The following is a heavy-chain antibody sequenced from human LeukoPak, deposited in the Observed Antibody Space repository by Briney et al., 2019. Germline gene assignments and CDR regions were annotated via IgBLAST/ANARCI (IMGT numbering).Heavy chain of an antibody. Sequence: GGSLRLSCAASGFTFSRYAMHWVRQAPGKGLEWVAGISCGGSNEYYADSVKGRFTISRDNSWNTLYLQMNSLRAEDTAIYYCASQIVVVTAGTPFDYWGQGTLVTVSS. J-gene: IGHJ4*02. CDR2: ISCGGSNE. D-gene: IGHD2-15*01. CDR1: GFTFSRYA. CDR3: ASQIVVVTAGTPFDY. V-gene: IGHV3-30-3*01.